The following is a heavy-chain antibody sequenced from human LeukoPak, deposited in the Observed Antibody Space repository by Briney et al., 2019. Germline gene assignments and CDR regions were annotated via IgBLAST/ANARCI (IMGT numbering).Heavy chain of an antibody. CDR1: GGSFSTHG. D-gene: IGHD5-18*01. J-gene: IGHJ3*01. Sequence: SVKVSCKADGGSFSTHGISWVRQAPGQGLEWLWGVIPISGTAHYAETFQGRGTITADVATSKAYMDVTTLRSQDTAVYHCAPDPPSETAMASAFDLWGQGTMVSVST. V-gene: IGHV1-69*13. CDR3: APDPPSETAMASAFDL. CDR2: VIPISGTA.